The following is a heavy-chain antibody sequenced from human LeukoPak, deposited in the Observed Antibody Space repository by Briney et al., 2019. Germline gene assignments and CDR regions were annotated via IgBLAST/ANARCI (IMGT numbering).Heavy chain of an antibody. Sequence: SVKVSCKASGGTFSSYAISWVRQAPGQGLEWMGGIIPIFGTANYAQKFQGRVTITTDESTSTAYVELSSLRSEDTAVYYCARGGSAEQLVHGEYYYYYMDVWGKGTTVTVSS. D-gene: IGHD6-13*01. CDR2: IIPIFGTA. CDR1: GGTFSSYA. J-gene: IGHJ6*03. V-gene: IGHV1-69*05. CDR3: ARGGSAEQLVHGEYYYYYMDV.